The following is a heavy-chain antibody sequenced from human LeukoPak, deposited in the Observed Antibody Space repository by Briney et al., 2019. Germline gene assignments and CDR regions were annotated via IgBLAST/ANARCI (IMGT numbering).Heavy chain of an antibody. V-gene: IGHV3-23*01. CDR1: EFTFNYYA. J-gene: IGHJ4*02. Sequence: GGSLRLSCAASEFTFNYYAMNWVRQAPGKGLEWVSAISGSGGTPYYADSVKGRFTISRDNSKNTLYLQMNSLRADDTAVYYCAKTMGAIDHDYWGQGTLVTVSS. CDR3: AKTMGAIDHDY. CDR2: ISGSGGTP. D-gene: IGHD1-26*01.